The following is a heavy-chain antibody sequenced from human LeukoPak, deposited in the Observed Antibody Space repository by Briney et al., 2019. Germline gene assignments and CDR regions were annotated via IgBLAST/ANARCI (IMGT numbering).Heavy chain of an antibody. CDR2: IYYSGST. Sequence: SETLSLTCTVSGGSISSSSYYWGWIRQPPGKGLEWIGSIYYSGSTNYNPSLKSRVTISVDTSKNQFSLKLSSVTAADTAVYYCARHERILRYFDWLLRGGAFDIWGQGTMVTVSS. D-gene: IGHD3-9*01. CDR3: ARHERILRYFDWLLRGGAFDI. J-gene: IGHJ3*02. V-gene: IGHV4-39*07. CDR1: GGSISSSSYY.